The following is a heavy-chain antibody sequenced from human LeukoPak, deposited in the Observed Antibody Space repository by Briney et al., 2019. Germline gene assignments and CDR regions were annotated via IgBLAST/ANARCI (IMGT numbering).Heavy chain of an antibody. CDR1: GFTFSSYA. D-gene: IGHD3-22*01. CDR3: ARDPGGDYYDSSGFPLVDY. J-gene: IGHJ4*02. CDR2: ISYDGSNK. Sequence: PGGSLRLSCAASGFTFSSYAMHWVRQAPGKGLEWVAVISYDGSNKYYADSVKGRFTISRDNSRNTLYLQMNSLRAEDTAVYYCARDPGGDYYDSSGFPLVDYWGQGTLVTVSS. V-gene: IGHV3-30-3*01.